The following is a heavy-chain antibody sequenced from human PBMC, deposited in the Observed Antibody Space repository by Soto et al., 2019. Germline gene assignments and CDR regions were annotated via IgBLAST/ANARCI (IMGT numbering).Heavy chain of an antibody. CDR1: GVSITPYY. CDR2: VYHTGNT. J-gene: IGHJ4*02. D-gene: IGHD1-20*01. V-gene: IGHV4-59*01. CDR3: AREQYNWKL. Sequence: PSETLSLTCTVSGVSITPYYWTWIRHPPGKGLEWIGCVYHTGNTYYNPSLKSRVTISLDTSKNQVSLRLKSVTAADTAVYYCAREQYNWKLWGQGTLVTVS.